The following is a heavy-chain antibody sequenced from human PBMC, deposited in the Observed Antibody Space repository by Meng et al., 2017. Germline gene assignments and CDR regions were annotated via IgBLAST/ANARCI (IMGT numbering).Heavy chain of an antibody. CDR3: AKPRHYYYDSSGYYYFDY. Sequence: GGSLRLSCATSGFTFSSYSMNWVRQAPGKGLEWVSAISGSGGSTYYADSVKGRFTISRDNSKNTLYLQMNSVRAEDTAVYYCAKPRHYYYDSSGYYYFDYWGQGTLVTVSS. V-gene: IGHV3-23*01. D-gene: IGHD3-22*01. CDR2: ISGSGGST. CDR1: GFTFSSYS. J-gene: IGHJ4*02.